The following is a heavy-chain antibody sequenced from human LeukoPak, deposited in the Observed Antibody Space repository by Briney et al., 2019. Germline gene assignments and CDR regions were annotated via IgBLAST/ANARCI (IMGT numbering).Heavy chain of an antibody. V-gene: IGHV4-59*01. D-gene: IGHD2-15*01. Sequence: SETLSLTCTVSGGSISSYYWSWIRQPPGKGLEWIGYICFSGSTNYNPSLKSRVTISVDTSKNQFSLKLSSVTAADTAVYYCARGGWSLDYWGQGTLVTVSS. CDR3: ARGGWSLDY. J-gene: IGHJ4*02. CDR1: GGSISSYY. CDR2: ICFSGST.